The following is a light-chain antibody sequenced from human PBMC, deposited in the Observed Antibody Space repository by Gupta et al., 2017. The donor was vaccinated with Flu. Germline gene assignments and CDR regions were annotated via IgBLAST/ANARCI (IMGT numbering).Light chain of an antibody. CDR2: TAS. CDR3: QQRDNSPFT. Sequence: DIQLTQSPSSLSAFVGDSVTITCRASQTLGRNLNWYQQKPGKAPNLLIYTASTLQSGVPSRFSGSGYGTDFTLTIGRRQPEDFAIYYCQQRDNSPFTFGRGTXVDIK. J-gene: IGKJ4*01. V-gene: IGKV1-39*01. CDR1: QTLGRN.